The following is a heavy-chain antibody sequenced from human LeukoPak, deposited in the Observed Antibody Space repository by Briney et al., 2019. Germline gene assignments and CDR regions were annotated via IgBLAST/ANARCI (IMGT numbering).Heavy chain of an antibody. CDR2: MYYSGST. V-gene: IGHV4-59*01. CDR3: ARGGITIFGVTIEGFDY. CDR1: GDSFSGFF. Sequence: PSETLSLTCTVSGDSFSGFFWNWIRQVPGKGLEWIGYMYYSGSTKYNPSLKSRVTISVDTSKNQFSLKLTSVTAADTAVYYCARGGITIFGVTIEGFDYWGPGTLVTVSS. D-gene: IGHD3-3*01. J-gene: IGHJ4*02.